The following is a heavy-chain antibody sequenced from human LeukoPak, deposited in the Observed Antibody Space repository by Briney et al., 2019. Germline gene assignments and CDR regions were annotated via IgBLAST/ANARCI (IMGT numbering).Heavy chain of an antibody. J-gene: IGHJ4*02. V-gene: IGHV3-30*02. Sequence: GGSLRLSCAASGFTFSSYGTHWVRQAPGKGLEWVAFIRYDGSNKYYADSVKGRFTISRDNSKNTLYLQMNSLRAEDTAVYYCAKVIPDIVVVPAAIPGTWGQGTLVTVSS. CDR1: GFTFSSYG. CDR2: IRYDGSNK. CDR3: AKVIPDIVVVPAAIPGT. D-gene: IGHD2-2*01.